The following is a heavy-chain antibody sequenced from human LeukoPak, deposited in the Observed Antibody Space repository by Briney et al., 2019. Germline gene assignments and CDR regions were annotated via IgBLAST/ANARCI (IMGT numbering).Heavy chain of an antibody. CDR1: GFTFSSYG. V-gene: IGHV3-33*01. Sequence: PGGSLRLSCAASGFTFSSYGMHWVRQAPGKGLEWVAVIWYDGSNKYYADSVKGRFTISRDNSKNTLYLQMNSLRAEDTAVYYCARESAGYSYGHWGQGTLVTVSS. D-gene: IGHD5-18*01. J-gene: IGHJ4*02. CDR2: IWYDGSNK. CDR3: ARESAGYSYGH.